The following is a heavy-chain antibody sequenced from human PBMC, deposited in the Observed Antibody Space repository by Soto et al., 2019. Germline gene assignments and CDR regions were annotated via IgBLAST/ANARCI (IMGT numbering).Heavy chain of an antibody. CDR3: ARGGPNWDYYFYGMDV. V-gene: IGHV3-23*01. D-gene: IGHD3-16*01. CDR2: ISGSGDGDGP. CDR1: GFTFSNYA. Sequence: HPGGSLRLSCAASGFTFSNYAMTWVRQAPGRGLEWVSGISGSGDGDGPYYADSVKGRFTISRENAKNSLYLQMNSLRAGDTAVYYCARGGPNWDYYFYGMDVWGQGTTVTVSS. J-gene: IGHJ6*02.